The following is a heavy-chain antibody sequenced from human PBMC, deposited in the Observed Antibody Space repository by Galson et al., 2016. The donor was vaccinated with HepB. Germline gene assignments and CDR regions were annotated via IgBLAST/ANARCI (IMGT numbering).Heavy chain of an antibody. V-gene: IGHV4-39*01. CDR2: IHSSGTS. J-gene: IGHJ4*02. CDR1: GDSISNVGRH. Sequence: SETLSITCSVSGDSISNVGRHWGWFRQSPGMGLEYIGSIHSSGTSYYNPSLTSRLTVSADTSRNQFFLSLTSVTAADTAIYYCVRLGTAAAVANRRGSVYWGQGTRVTVSS. CDR3: VRLGTAAAVANRRGSVY. D-gene: IGHD6-13*01.